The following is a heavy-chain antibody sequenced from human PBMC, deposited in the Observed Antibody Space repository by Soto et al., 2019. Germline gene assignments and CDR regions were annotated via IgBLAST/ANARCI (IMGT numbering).Heavy chain of an antibody. CDR1: GFTFSSYW. CDR3: ARGDYDFWSGYYDFDY. CDR2: INSDGSST. Sequence: PGGSLRLSCAASGFTFSSYWMHWVRQAPGKGLVWVSRINSDGSSTSYADSVKGRFTISRDNAKNTLYLQMNSLRAEDTAVYYCARGDYDFWSGYYDFDYWGQGTLVTVSS. J-gene: IGHJ4*02. D-gene: IGHD3-3*01. V-gene: IGHV3-74*01.